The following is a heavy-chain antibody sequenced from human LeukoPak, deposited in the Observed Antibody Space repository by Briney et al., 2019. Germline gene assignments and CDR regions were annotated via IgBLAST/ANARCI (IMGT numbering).Heavy chain of an antibody. D-gene: IGHD4-23*01. CDR2: VFHNENA. Sequence: SETLSLTCTVSGSSISSSTNWWSWVRQPPGKGLEWIGEVFHNENANYNPSLRSRVNMSVGKSKNQFSLRLNSVTAADTAVYYCLHGGNSGDWVYWGQGTLVTVSS. CDR1: GSSISSSTNW. J-gene: IGHJ4*02. CDR3: LHGGNSGDWVY. V-gene: IGHV4-4*02.